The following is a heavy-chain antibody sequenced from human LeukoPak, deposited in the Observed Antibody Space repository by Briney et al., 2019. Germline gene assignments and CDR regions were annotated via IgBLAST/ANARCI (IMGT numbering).Heavy chain of an antibody. CDR3: ARGVVWSYVY. CDR1: GGSISTYY. V-gene: IGHV4-59*01. Sequence: PSETLSLTCTVSGGSISTYYWSWIRQPPGEGLEWIGYIHYSGTANYNPSLKSRVTISLDTSKNQFSLKLSSVTAADTAVYYCARGVVWSYVYWGQGTLVTVPS. CDR2: IHYSGTA. J-gene: IGHJ4*02. D-gene: IGHD1-26*01.